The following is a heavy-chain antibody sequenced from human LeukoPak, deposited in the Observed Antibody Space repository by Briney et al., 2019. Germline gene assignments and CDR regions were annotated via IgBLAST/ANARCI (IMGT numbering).Heavy chain of an antibody. CDR2: ISSSGSTI. V-gene: IGHV3-11*01. D-gene: IGHD3-22*01. J-gene: IGHJ4*02. CDR1: GLTFSGYD. CDR3: AREGDSSGYSRFDY. Sequence: GGSLRLSCSASGLTFSGYDMSWIRQAPGKGLEWVSYISSSGSTIYYADSVKGRFTISRDNAKNSLYLQMNSLRAEDTALYYCAREGDSSGYSRFDYWGQGTLVTVSS.